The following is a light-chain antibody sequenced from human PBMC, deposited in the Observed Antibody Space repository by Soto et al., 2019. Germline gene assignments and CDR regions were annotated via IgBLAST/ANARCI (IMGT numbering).Light chain of an antibody. CDR2: YDF. Sequence: SYVLTQRPSVSVAPEKTARITCGGDNIGDKAVHWYQHRPGQAPVLVIYYDFERPSGTHERFSGSNSGNTATLIISRVEAGDEADYYCQVWDTTNDHLIFGGGTKLTVL. J-gene: IGLJ2*01. V-gene: IGLV3-21*04. CDR1: NIGDKA. CDR3: QVWDTTNDHLI.